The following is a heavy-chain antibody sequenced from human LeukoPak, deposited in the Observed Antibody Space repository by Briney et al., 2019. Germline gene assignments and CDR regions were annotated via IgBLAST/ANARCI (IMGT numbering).Heavy chain of an antibody. Sequence: GGSLRLSCADSGFTFSNYAMSWVRQAPGKGLEWVSSISGSGGTTYYADSVKGRFTISRDNSKNTLYLQMNSLRAEDTAVYYCARERDYYDSSGSYDAFDIWGQGTMVTVSS. CDR2: ISGSGGTT. V-gene: IGHV3-23*01. CDR3: ARERDYYDSSGSYDAFDI. D-gene: IGHD3-22*01. J-gene: IGHJ3*02. CDR1: GFTFSNYA.